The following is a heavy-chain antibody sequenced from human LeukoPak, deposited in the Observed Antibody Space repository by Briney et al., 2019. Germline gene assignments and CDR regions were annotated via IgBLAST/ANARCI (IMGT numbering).Heavy chain of an antibody. V-gene: IGHV4-39*02. CDR3: AAWYYYDISE. CDR1: GVSINISSYY. D-gene: IGHD3-22*01. J-gene: IGHJ4*02. Sequence: SETLSLICTVSGVSINISSYYWGWIRQPPGKGLEWIGTVYYSGSSYYDPSLKSRVTISVDMSKNHFSLNLSSATAADTAVYYCAAWYYYDISEWGQGTLVTVSS. CDR2: VYYSGSS.